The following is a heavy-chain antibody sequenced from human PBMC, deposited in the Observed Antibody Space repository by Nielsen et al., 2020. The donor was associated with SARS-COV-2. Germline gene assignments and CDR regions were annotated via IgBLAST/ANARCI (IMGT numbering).Heavy chain of an antibody. CDR3: ARVVDPLFYYYYGMDV. CDR1: GFTFDDYG. J-gene: IGHJ6*02. D-gene: IGHD2-2*01. CDR2: INWNGGST. Sequence: GESLKISCAASGFTFDDYGMSWVRQAPGKGLEWVSGINWNGGSTGYADSAKGRFTISRDNAKNSLYLQMNSLRAEDTALYHCARVVDPLFYYYYGMDVWGQGTTVTVSS. V-gene: IGHV3-20*01.